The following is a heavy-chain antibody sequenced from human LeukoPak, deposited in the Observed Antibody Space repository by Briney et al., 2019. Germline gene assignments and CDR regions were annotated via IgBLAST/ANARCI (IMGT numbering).Heavy chain of an antibody. J-gene: IGHJ4*02. CDR2: ISISGDDT. Sequence: GGSLRLSCSTSGFSFSSHAMTWVRQAPGKGLEWLSAISISGDDTYYADSVKGRFTISRDNSKNTLYLQMNSLSADDTAMYYCANEIRPNDYWGQGTLVTVSS. CDR3: ANEIRPNDY. D-gene: IGHD4-17*01. V-gene: IGHV3-23*01. CDR1: GFSFSSHA.